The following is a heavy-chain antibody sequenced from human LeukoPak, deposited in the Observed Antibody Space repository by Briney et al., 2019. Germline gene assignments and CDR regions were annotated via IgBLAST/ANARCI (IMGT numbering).Heavy chain of an antibody. D-gene: IGHD2-21*02. V-gene: IGHV4-34*01. CDR1: GGSFSGYY. Sequence: SETLSLTCAVYGGSFSGYYWSWIRQPPGKGLEWIGEINHSGSANYNPSLKGRLTISVDTSKSQFSLNLRSVSAADTAVYYCARGPNPVMMTAILGYWGQGALVTVSS. CDR3: ARGPNPVMMTAILGY. J-gene: IGHJ4*02. CDR2: INHSGSA.